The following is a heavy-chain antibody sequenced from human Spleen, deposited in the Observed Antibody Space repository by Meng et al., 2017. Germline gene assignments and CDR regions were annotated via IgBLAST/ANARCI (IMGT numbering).Heavy chain of an antibody. Sequence: EVELLESGGGLVQPGRSLRLSCVGSGYIFSHYTMTWVRQAPGKGPEWVSTINENGANAHYPDSLKGRFTISRDNSKNTVYLQMNSLGVEDTAVYYCANWITGHFDHWGLGTLVTVSS. V-gene: IGHV3-23*01. CDR1: GYIFSHYT. CDR2: INENGANA. J-gene: IGHJ4*02. D-gene: IGHD2-8*02. CDR3: ANWITGHFDH.